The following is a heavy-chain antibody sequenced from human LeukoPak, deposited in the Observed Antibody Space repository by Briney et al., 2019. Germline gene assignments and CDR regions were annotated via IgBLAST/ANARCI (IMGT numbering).Heavy chain of an antibody. CDR1: GGSISSSSYY. CDR3: ARLEGAVADILHWYFDL. V-gene: IGHV4-39*01. D-gene: IGHD6-19*01. CDR2: IYYSGST. Sequence: PSETLSLTCTVSGGSISSSSYYWGWIRQPPGKALEWIGSIYYSGSTYYNPPLKSRVTISVDTSKNQFSLKLSSVTAADTAVYYCARLEGAVADILHWYFDLWGRGTLVTVSS. J-gene: IGHJ2*01.